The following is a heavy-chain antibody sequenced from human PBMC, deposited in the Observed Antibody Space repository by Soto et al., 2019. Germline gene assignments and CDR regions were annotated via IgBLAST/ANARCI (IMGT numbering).Heavy chain of an antibody. D-gene: IGHD3-10*01. Sequence: SETLSLTCTVSGASISDDYWSWIRQPPGKGLEWIGHISHSGSTNYNPSLKSRVTISVDTSKRQFSLKLSSVTAADTAVYYCAREARGVISGMDVWGQGTTVTVSS. CDR3: AREARGVISGMDV. CDR1: GASISDDY. V-gene: IGHV4-59*01. J-gene: IGHJ6*02. CDR2: ISHSGST.